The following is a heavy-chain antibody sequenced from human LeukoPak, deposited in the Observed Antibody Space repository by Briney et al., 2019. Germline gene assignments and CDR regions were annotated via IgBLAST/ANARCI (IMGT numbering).Heavy chain of an antibody. CDR2: GYHSGST. V-gene: IGHV4-4*02. J-gene: IGHJ4*02. Sequence: SETLSLTCAVSGVSISNNNWWSWVRQPPGKGLEWIGEGYHSGSTNYNPSLKSRLTISVDKSRNQFSLKLSSVTAADTAVYYCARTIGGSYYFDYWGQGTLVTVSS. CDR3: ARTIGGSYYFDY. D-gene: IGHD1-26*01. CDR1: GVSISNNNW.